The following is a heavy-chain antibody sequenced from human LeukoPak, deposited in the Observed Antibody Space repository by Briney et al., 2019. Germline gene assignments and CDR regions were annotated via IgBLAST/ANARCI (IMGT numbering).Heavy chain of an antibody. CDR2: ISAYNGNT. Sequence: GASVKVSCKASGYTFTSYAMNWVRQAPGQGLEWMGWISAYNGNTNYAQKLQGRVTMTTDTSTSTAYMELRSLRSDDTAVYYCARYYDSTGYYFFDYWGQGTLVTVSS. CDR3: ARYYDSTGYYFFDY. D-gene: IGHD3-22*01. V-gene: IGHV1-18*01. J-gene: IGHJ4*02. CDR1: GYTFTSYA.